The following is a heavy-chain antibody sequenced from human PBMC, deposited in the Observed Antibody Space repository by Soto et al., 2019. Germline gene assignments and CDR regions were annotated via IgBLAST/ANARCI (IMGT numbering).Heavy chain of an antibody. CDR2: IIPIFGTA. CDR1: GGTFSSYA. V-gene: IGHV1-69*13. J-gene: IGHJ4*02. D-gene: IGHD6-13*01. Sequence: SVKVSCKASGGTFSSYAISWVRQAPGQGLEWMGGIIPIFGTANYAQKFQGRVTITADESTSTAYMELSSLRSEDTAVYYCARGKYSSSWYGFNWPEPDSWGQGTLVTVSS. CDR3: ARGKYSSSWYGFNWPEPDS.